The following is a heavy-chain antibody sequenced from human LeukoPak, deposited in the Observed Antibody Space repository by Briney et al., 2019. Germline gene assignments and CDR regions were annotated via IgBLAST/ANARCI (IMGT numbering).Heavy chain of an antibody. CDR1: GYTFTSYG. CDR2: ISAYNGNT. V-gene: IGHV1-18*01. D-gene: IGHD1-26*01. J-gene: IGHJ4*02. CDR3: ARERPPYSGSYWIFDY. Sequence: VSVKVSCKASGYTFTSYGISWVRQAPGQGLEWMGWISAYNGNTNYAQKLQGRVTMTTDTSTSTAYMELRSLRSDDTAVYYCARERPPYSGSYWIFDYWGQGTLVTVSS.